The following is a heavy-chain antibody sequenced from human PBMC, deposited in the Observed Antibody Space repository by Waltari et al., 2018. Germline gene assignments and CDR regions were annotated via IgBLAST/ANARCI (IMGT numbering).Heavy chain of an antibody. CDR2: IYYSGST. Sequence: QLQLQESGPGLVKPSETLSLTCPVSGGSISSSSYYWGWIRQPPGKGLEWIGSIYYSGSTYYNPSLKSRVTISVDTSKNQFSLKLSSVTAADTAVYYCAKTYSYSSSWSFDYWGQGTLVTVSS. CDR1: GGSISSSSYY. D-gene: IGHD6-13*01. V-gene: IGHV4-39*01. J-gene: IGHJ4*02. CDR3: AKTYSYSSSWSFDY.